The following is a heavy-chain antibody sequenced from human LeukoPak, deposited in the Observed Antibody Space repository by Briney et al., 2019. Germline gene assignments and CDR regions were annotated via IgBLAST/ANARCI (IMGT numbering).Heavy chain of an antibody. CDR2: INPNSGGT. CDR1: GYTFTGYY. J-gene: IGHJ4*02. V-gene: IGHV1-2*02. CDR3: ARGVVVVPGAIFH. D-gene: IGHD2-2*01. Sequence: ASVRVSCKASGYTFTGYYMHWVRQAPGQGLEWMGWINPNSGGTNYAQKFQGRVTMTRDTSISTAYMELSRLRSDDTAVYYCARGVVVVPGAIFHWGQGTLVTVSS.